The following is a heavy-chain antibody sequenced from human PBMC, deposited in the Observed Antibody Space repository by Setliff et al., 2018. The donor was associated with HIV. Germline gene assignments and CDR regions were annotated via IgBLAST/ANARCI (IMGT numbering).Heavy chain of an antibody. CDR2: ISAYTGNT. CDR1: GYSVATHG. Sequence: ASVKVSCKTSGYSVATHGLSWVRQAPGEGLEWMGWISAYTGNTNYAQKFHGRVSMTTDSSTSTGYMELTSLRSDDTAVYYCARVGNNRLQFFDHWGQGTLVTVSS. D-gene: IGHD5-12*01. CDR3: ARVGNNRLQFFDH. J-gene: IGHJ4*02. V-gene: IGHV1-18*01.